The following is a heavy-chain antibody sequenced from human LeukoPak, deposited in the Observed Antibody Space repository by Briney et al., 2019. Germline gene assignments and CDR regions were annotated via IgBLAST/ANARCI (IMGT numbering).Heavy chain of an antibody. CDR1: GYTFTSYA. CDR2: INAGNGNT. D-gene: IGHD5-24*01. V-gene: IGHV1-3*01. Sequence: ASVKVSCKASGYTFTSYAMHWVRQAPGQRLEWMGWINAGNGNTKYSQKFQGRVTITRDTSASTAYMELSSLRSEDTAVYYCARWGIIRDGYNYDYWGQGTLVTVSS. CDR3: ARWGIIRDGYNYDY. J-gene: IGHJ4*02.